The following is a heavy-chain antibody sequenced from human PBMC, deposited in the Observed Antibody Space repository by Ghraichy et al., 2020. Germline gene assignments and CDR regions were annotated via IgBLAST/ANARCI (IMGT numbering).Heavy chain of an antibody. D-gene: IGHD6-13*01. CDR2: ISHDGIDT. J-gene: IGHJ1*01. CDR1: GFKFSDYP. V-gene: IGHV3-30-3*01. CDR3: ARDFGAGKDPGH. Sequence: GGSLRLSCVASGFKFSDYPMHWVRQAPGKGLERVAVISHDGIDTYYADSVRGRFTISRVNSRNTVYLETNSLKTEDSATYYCARDFGAGKDPGHWGQGTLVIVSS.